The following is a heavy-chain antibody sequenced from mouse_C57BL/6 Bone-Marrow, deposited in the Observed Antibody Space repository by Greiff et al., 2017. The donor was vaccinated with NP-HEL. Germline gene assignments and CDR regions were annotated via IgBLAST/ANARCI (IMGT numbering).Heavy chain of an antibody. D-gene: IGHD4-1*01. CDR2: IYPGSGNT. J-gene: IGHJ2*01. Sequence: VQLQQPGPELVKPGASVKISCKASGYSFTSYYIHWVKQRPGQGLEWIGWIYPGSGNTKYNEKFKGKATLTADKSSSTSYMQLSILTSEDSAVYYCARRLGLDYWGQGTTLTVSS. CDR3: ARRLGLDY. CDR1: GYSFTSYY. V-gene: IGHV1-66*01.